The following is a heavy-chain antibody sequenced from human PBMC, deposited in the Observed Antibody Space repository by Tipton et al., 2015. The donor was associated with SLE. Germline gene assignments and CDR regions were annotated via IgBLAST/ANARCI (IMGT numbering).Heavy chain of an antibody. CDR1: GFTFTDA. CDR3: AKLSGTVAVDD. V-gene: IGHV3-23*04. J-gene: IGHJ4*02. Sequence: QLVQSGGGLVQPGGSLTLSCTASGFTFTDAWMSWVRQAPGKGLEWVSAISGSDTGTYYADSVKGRFTISRDNSKNTLYLQMNSLRAEDTAVYYCAKLSGTVAVDDWGQGTLVTVSS. D-gene: IGHD6-19*01. CDR2: ISGSDTGT.